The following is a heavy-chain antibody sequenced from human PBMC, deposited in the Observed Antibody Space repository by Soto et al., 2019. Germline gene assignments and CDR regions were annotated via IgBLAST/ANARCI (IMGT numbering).Heavy chain of an antibody. J-gene: IGHJ4*02. CDR3: AKSAPMDAGDKYYYDF. V-gene: IGHV1-69*01. CDR1: GGTFSTFG. Sequence: QVQLVQSGTEVKKTGSSVKVSCKASGGTFSTFGISWVRQAPGQGLEWMGGIIPFFGTARYSQKFEDRITMTADETTNTVYMNLRSLTYEDTAIYYCAKSAPMDAGDKYYYDFWGQGALVTVSS. D-gene: IGHD4-17*01. CDR2: IIPFFGTA.